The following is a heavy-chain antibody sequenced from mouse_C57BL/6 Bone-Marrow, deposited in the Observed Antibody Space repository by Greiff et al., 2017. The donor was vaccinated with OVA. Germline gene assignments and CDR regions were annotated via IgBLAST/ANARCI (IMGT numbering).Heavy chain of an antibody. D-gene: IGHD1-1*01. V-gene: IGHV1-4*01. J-gene: IGHJ2*01. Sequence: QVQLQQSGAGLARPGASVKMSCKASGYTFTSYTMHWVKQRPGQGLEWIGYINPSSGYTKYNQKFKDKATLTADKSSSTAYMQLSSLTSEDSAVYYCARSRYYGSSHYFDYWGQGTTLTVSS. CDR3: ARSRYYGSSHYFDY. CDR1: GYTFTSYT. CDR2: INPSSGYT.